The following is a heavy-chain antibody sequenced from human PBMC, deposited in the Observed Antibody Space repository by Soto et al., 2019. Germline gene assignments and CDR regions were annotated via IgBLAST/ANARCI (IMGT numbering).Heavy chain of an antibody. V-gene: IGHV1-69*13. Sequence: SVKVSCKASGGTFSSYAISWVRQAPGQGLEWMGGIIPIFGTANYAQKFQGRVTLTADESTSTAYMELSSLRSEDTAVYYCARDRLTFGGVIHAFDIWGQGTMVTVSS. J-gene: IGHJ3*02. D-gene: IGHD3-16*02. CDR1: GGTFSSYA. CDR3: ARDRLTFGGVIHAFDI. CDR2: IIPIFGTA.